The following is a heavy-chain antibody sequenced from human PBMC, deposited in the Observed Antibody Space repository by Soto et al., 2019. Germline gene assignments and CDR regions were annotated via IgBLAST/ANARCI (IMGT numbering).Heavy chain of an antibody. V-gene: IGHV3-72*01. CDR1: GFTSSDHY. CDR3: ARAGFGHGLDV. CDR2: TANKRTRYTT. J-gene: IGHJ6*02. D-gene: IGHD3-16*01. Sequence: EVELVEARGGWVQAGGSLRVSCGVSGFTSSDHYIDWVRQAAGKGLELDGRTANKRTRYTTQYAASVKGRFIIAREDSKNSVYLQMNSMKIEETAVYYCARAGFGHGLDVWGQGTTVTVSS.